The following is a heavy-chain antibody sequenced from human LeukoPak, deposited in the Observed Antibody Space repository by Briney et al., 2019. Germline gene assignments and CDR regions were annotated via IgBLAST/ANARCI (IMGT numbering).Heavy chain of an antibody. D-gene: IGHD3-22*01. CDR1: GLTFSNYA. V-gene: IGHV3-23*01. J-gene: IGHJ4*02. Sequence: SLRLSCAASGLTFSNYAMTWVRLAPGKGLEWVSSLSGSGGATWSAGSVKGRFTISRDNSKNTLYLRMNSLRAEDTAVYYCAKYYYASSDRGGFDYWGQGTLVLVSS. CDR3: AKYYYASSDRGGFDY. CDR2: LSGSGGAT.